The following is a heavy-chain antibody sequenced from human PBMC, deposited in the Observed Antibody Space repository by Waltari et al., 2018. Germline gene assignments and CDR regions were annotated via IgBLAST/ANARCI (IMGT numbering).Heavy chain of an antibody. CDR1: GFTLSTYY. J-gene: IGHJ5*02. CDR2: INQDGSEK. CDR3: AKSEWPETS. V-gene: IGHV3-7*01. D-gene: IGHD3-3*01. Sequence: EVQLVESGGGLVQPGGSRRLSCAASGFTLSTYYMRWVRQAPGKGLEWVANINQDGSEKYYVDSVKGRFIISRDNAKEAVYLQMNSLRADDTAMYYCAKSEWPETSWGQGTLVTVSS.